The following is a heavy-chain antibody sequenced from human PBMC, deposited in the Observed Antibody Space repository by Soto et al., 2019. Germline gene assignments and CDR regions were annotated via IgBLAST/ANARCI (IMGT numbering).Heavy chain of an antibody. D-gene: IGHD2-21*02. CDR2: IDPSDSYT. J-gene: IGHJ3*02. CDR3: ARPPPWMVVTHDNDAFDI. V-gene: IGHV5-10-1*03. CDR1: GYSFTSYW. Sequence: EVQLVQSGAEVKKPGESLRISCKGSGYSFTSYWISWVRQMPGKGLEWMGRIDPSDSYTNYSPSFQGHVTISADKSISTAYLQWSSLKASDTAMYYCARPPPWMVVTHDNDAFDIWGQGIMVTVSS.